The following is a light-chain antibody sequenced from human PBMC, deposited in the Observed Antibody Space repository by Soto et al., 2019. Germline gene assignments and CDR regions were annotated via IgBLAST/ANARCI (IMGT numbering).Light chain of an antibody. V-gene: IGKV1-5*03. J-gene: IGKJ1*01. CDR3: QQYNSYWT. Sequence: DIQMNQSPSTLSANVGDRVTITCRGSQSNNNWLAWYQQKPGKSPKCLIYKASILESGVPSRFSCSGSGTEVTLSISSLQPDDFATYYCQQYNSYWTFGQGTK. CDR1: QSNNNW. CDR2: KAS.